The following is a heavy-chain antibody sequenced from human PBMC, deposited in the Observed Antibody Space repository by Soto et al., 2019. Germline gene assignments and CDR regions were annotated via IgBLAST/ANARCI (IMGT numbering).Heavy chain of an antibody. CDR2: ISHDGSDK. CDR1: GFTFSTHG. Sequence: QVQLVESGGGVVQPGRSLRLSCVVSGFTFSTHGMYWVRQAPGKGLEWVAVISHDGSDKYYPDSVEGRFTISRDNSKNTLYLQMNRLRVEDTAVYYCVKSTSPLWGQGTMVTVSS. J-gene: IGHJ3*01. V-gene: IGHV3-30*18. CDR3: VKSTSPL.